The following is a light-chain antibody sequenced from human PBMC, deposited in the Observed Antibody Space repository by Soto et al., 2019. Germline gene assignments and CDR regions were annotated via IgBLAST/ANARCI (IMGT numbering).Light chain of an antibody. CDR2: EVT. CDR3: SSYAGSNIFV. J-gene: IGLJ3*02. CDR1: SSDVGGYNY. Sequence: QSALTQPPSASGSPGQSVTISCTGTSSDVGGYNYVSWYQQHPGKVPILMIYEVTERPSGVPDRFSGSKSGNTASLTVSGLQAEDEADYYCSSYAGSNIFVFGGGTKVTVL. V-gene: IGLV2-8*01.